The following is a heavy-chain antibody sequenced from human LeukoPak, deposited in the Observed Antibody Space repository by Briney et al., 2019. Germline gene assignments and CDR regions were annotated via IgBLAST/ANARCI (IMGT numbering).Heavy chain of an antibody. J-gene: IGHJ6*03. CDR1: GFTFSNAW. V-gene: IGHV3-15*01. Sequence: GGSLRLSCAASGFTFSNAWMSWVRQAPGKGLEWVGRIKSKTDGGTTDYAAPVKGRFTISRDDSKNTLYLQMNSLKTEDTAVYYCTTDPGVLRYFDWLNDYYYYMDVWGKGTTVTVSS. D-gene: IGHD3-9*01. CDR2: IKSKTDGGTT. CDR3: TTDPGVLRYFDWLNDYYYYMDV.